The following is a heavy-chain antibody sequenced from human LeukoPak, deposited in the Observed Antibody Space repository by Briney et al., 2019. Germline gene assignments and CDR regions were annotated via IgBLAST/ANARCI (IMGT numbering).Heavy chain of an antibody. CDR2: ISSSGSTI. Sequence: GGSLRLSCAASGFTFSSYEMNWVRQAPGKGLEWVSYISSSGSTIYYADSVKGRFTISRDNAKNSLYLQMNSLRAEDTAVYYCAKERRDGYTSLFDYWGQGTLVTVSS. CDR1: GFTFSSYE. D-gene: IGHD5-24*01. J-gene: IGHJ4*02. CDR3: AKERRDGYTSLFDY. V-gene: IGHV3-48*03.